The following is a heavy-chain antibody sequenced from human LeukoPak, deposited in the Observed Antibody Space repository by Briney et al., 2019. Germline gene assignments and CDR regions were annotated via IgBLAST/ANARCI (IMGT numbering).Heavy chain of an antibody. Sequence: SETLSLTCGVYGGSFSGYYWNWIRQPPGKGLEWIGEINHSGSTNYNPSLKSRVTISVDTSKNQFSLRLSSVTAADTAVYYCARVTGYMTEDYFDYWGQGTLITVSS. CDR1: GGSFSGYY. CDR3: ARVTGYMTEDYFDY. J-gene: IGHJ4*02. CDR2: INHSGST. D-gene: IGHD6-13*01. V-gene: IGHV4-34*01.